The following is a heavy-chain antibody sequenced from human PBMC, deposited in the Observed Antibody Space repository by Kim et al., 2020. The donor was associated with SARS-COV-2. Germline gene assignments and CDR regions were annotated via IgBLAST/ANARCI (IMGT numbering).Heavy chain of an antibody. Sequence: ASVKVSCKASGYTFTGYYMHWVRQAPGQGLEWMGWINPNSGGTNYAQKFQGRVTMTRDTSISTAYMELSRLRSDDTAVYYCARADDYGDPYYFDYWGQGTLVTVSS. D-gene: IGHD4-17*01. CDR2: INPNSGGT. J-gene: IGHJ4*02. CDR1: GYTFTGYY. CDR3: ARADDYGDPYYFDY. V-gene: IGHV1-2*02.